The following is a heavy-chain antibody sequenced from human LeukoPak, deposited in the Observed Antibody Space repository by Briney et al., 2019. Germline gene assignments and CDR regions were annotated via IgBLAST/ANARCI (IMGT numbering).Heavy chain of an antibody. CDR1: GGXIGIYY. Sequence: PSETLSLTCTVSGGXIGIYYWSWIRQPAGKGLEWIGRIYTGGSTNYNPSLKSRVTMSVDMSKNHFSLKLSSVTAADTAVYYCATGNYFDYWGQGTLVTVSS. D-gene: IGHD1-14*01. CDR2: IYTGGST. CDR3: ATGNYFDY. J-gene: IGHJ4*02. V-gene: IGHV4-4*07.